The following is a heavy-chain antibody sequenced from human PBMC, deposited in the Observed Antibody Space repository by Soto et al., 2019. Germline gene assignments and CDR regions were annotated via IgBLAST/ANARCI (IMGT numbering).Heavy chain of an antibody. CDR1: GGSFSGYY. CDR3: ARGSGWFRMN. V-gene: IGHV4-34*01. CDR2: INHSGST. J-gene: IGHJ4*02. Sequence: SETLSLTCAVYGGSFSGYYWSWIRQPPGKGLEWIGEINHSGSTNYNPSLKSRVTISVDTSKNQFSLKLSSVTAADTAVYYCARGSGWFRMNWGQGTLVTVSS. D-gene: IGHD2-15*01.